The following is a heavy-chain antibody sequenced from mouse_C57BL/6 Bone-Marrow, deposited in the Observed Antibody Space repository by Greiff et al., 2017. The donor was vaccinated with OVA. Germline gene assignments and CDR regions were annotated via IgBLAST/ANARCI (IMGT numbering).Heavy chain of an antibody. D-gene: IGHD1-1*01. CDR2: INPNYGNN. V-gene: IGHV1-39*01. CDR1: GYSFTDYN. CDR3: STSASYDCSYWYFAV. Sequence: VQLQQSGPELVKPGASVKISCTASGYSFTDYNMNWVKQSNGKSLEWIGGINPNYGNNSYNQKFKGKATLTVDQSSSTAYMQLNSLTSADSAVXYCSTSASYDCSYWYFAVWGTGTTVTVSS. J-gene: IGHJ1*03.